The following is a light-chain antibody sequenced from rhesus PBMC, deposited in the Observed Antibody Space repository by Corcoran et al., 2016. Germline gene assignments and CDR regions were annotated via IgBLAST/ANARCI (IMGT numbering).Light chain of an antibody. Sequence: DIQMTQSPSSLSASVGDKVTITCRACQVISSWLAWYQQKPGRTPNLLINKASSLQSGDPSRFSGRGSWTDCTLTISSLQPENFETYSCLRYNSYPFTFGPGTKVEIK. V-gene: IGKV1-21*01. J-gene: IGKJ3*01. CDR1: QVISSW. CDR3: LRYNSYPFT. CDR2: KAS.